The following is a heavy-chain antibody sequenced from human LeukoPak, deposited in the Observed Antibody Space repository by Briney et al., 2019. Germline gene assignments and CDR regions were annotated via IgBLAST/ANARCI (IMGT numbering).Heavy chain of an antibody. J-gene: IGHJ4*02. V-gene: IGHV3-48*03. CDR1: GFTFSSYE. CDR2: ISSGSTI. D-gene: IGHD6-19*01. Sequence: PGGSLRLSCAASGFTFSSYEMNWVRQAPGKGLEWVSYISSGSTIYDADSVEGRFTISRDNAKNSLYLQMNSLRAEDTAVYCCARESIAVAGAPFDYWGQGTLVTVSS. CDR3: ARESIAVAGAPFDY.